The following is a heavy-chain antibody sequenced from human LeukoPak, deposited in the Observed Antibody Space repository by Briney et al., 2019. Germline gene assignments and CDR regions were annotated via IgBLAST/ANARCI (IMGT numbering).Heavy chain of an antibody. CDR2: IYYSGST. CDR1: GGSISSSSYY. D-gene: IGHD3-10*01. CDR3: ARLVRRMRANSYYFDY. J-gene: IGHJ4*02. Sequence: PSETLSLTCTVSGGSISSSSYYWGWIRQPPGKGLEWIGSIYYSGSTYYNPSLKSRVTISVDTSKNQFSLKLSSVTAADTAVYYCARLVRRMRANSYYFDYWGQGTLVTVSS. V-gene: IGHV4-39*07.